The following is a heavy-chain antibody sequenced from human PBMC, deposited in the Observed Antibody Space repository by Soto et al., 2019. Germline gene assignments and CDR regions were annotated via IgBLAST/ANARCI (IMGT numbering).Heavy chain of an antibody. Sequence: PSETLSLTCTVSGGSISSGDYYWSWIRQPPGKGLEWIGYIYYSGSTYYNPSLKSRVTISVDTSKNQFSLKLSSVTAADTAVYYCARGSMVREAFGYWGQGTLVTVSS. J-gene: IGHJ4*02. CDR2: IYYSGST. CDR3: ARGSMVREAFGY. D-gene: IGHD3-10*01. V-gene: IGHV4-30-4*01. CDR1: GGSISSGDYY.